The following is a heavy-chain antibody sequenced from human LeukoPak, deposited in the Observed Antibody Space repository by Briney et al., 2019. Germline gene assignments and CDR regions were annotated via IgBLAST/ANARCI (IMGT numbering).Heavy chain of an antibody. CDR2: ISAYNGNT. CDR1: GYTFTSYV. V-gene: IGHV1-18*01. Sequence: GASVKVSCKASGYTFTSYVISWVRQAPGQGLEWMGWISAYNGNTNYAQKLQGRVTMTTDTSTSTAYMELRSLRSDDTAVYYCARDDSRYYYDSSGYSPYDAFDIWGQGTMVTVSS. J-gene: IGHJ3*02. CDR3: ARDDSRYYYDSSGYSPYDAFDI. D-gene: IGHD3-22*01.